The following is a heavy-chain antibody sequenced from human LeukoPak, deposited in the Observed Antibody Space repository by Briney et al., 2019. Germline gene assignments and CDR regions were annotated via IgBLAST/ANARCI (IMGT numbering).Heavy chain of an antibody. Sequence: GGSLRLSCAASGSTFSSYAMSWVRQAPGKGLEWVSGTSGSGGSTYYAGSVKGRFTISRDNSKNTLYLRMNSLRVEDTAVYYCAKNGGSQCYSHLDSWGQGTLVTVSS. V-gene: IGHV3-23*01. CDR1: GSTFSSYA. CDR2: TSGSGGST. CDR3: AKNGGSQCYSHLDS. D-gene: IGHD2-15*01. J-gene: IGHJ4*02.